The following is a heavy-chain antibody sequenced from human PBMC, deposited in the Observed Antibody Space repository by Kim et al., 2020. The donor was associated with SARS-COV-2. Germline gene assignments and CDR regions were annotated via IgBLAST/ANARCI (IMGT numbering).Heavy chain of an antibody. J-gene: IGHJ4*02. CDR3: ARGDYYDSSGYYY. D-gene: IGHD3-22*01. V-gene: IGHV4-61*02. Sequence: SETLSLTCTVSGGSISSGSYYWSWIRQPAGKGLEWIGRIYTSGSTNYNPSLKSRVTISVDTSKNQFSLKLSSVTAADTAVYYCARGDYYDSSGYYYWGQGTLVTVSS. CDR2: IYTSGST. CDR1: GGSISSGSYY.